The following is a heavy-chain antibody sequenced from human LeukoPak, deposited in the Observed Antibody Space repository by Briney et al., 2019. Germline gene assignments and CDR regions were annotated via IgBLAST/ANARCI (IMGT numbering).Heavy chain of an antibody. V-gene: IGHV1-8*01. D-gene: IGHD3-10*01. J-gene: IGHJ4*02. CDR3: ARRIRGAPTDY. Sequence: PAASVKVSCKASGYTFTTYDLNWVRQATGQGLEWMGWMNPNSGNTGYAQKFQGRVTMTRNISITTAYMELSNLTSEDTAVYYCARRIRGAPTDYWGQGTLVTVSS. CDR1: GYTFTTYD. CDR2: MNPNSGNT.